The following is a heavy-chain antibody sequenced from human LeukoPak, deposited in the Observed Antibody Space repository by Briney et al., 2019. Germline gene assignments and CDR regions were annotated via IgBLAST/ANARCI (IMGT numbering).Heavy chain of an antibody. CDR3: ARQWAFGAPDF. Sequence: SQTLSLTCTVSAGSISIYYSSWIRQSPGKGLEWIGYIYPTAGTNYNPSLKSRATMSVDTSKNQFSLNLTSVTAADTAVYHCARQWAFGAPDFWGPGALVAVSS. J-gene: IGHJ4*02. D-gene: IGHD3-16*01. CDR2: IYPTAGT. CDR1: AGSISIYY. V-gene: IGHV4-4*09.